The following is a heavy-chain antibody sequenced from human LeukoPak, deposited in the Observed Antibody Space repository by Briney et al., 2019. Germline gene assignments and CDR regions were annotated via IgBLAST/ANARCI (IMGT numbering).Heavy chain of an antibody. V-gene: IGHV3-23*01. CDR3: AKYRGDGYKWGYFQE. J-gene: IGHJ1*01. CDR2: ISSNGGST. Sequence: PGGSLRLSCAASGFTLSSYAMSWVRQAPGKGLEWVSGISSNGGSTYYADSVKGRFTISRDNSKNTLCLQINSLRAEDTAVYYCAKYRGDGYKWGYFQEWGQGTLVTVSS. CDR1: GFTLSSYA. D-gene: IGHD5-24*01.